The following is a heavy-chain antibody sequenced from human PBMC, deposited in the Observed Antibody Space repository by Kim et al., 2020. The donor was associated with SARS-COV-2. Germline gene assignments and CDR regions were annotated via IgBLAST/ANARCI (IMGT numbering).Heavy chain of an antibody. Sequence: KGRFTISRDNSKNTLYLQMNSLRAEDTAVYYCASLQGGVYNWNYGPGADYWGQGTLVTVSS. V-gene: IGHV3-23*01. D-gene: IGHD1-7*01. CDR3: ASLQGGVYNWNYGPGADY. J-gene: IGHJ4*02.